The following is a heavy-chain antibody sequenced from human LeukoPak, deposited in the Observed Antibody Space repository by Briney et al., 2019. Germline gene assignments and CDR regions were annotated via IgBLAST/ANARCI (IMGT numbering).Heavy chain of an antibody. Sequence: GGSVRLSCAASGFTFSSYAISWVRQAPGKGLEWVSAISGSGGSTYFADSVKGRFTISRDNSKNTLYLQMNSLRAEDTAVYYCARRSGATVTLDYWGQGNLVTVSS. J-gene: IGHJ4*02. CDR2: ISGSGGST. CDR3: ARRSGATVTLDY. D-gene: IGHD4-17*01. CDR1: GFTFSSYA. V-gene: IGHV3-23*01.